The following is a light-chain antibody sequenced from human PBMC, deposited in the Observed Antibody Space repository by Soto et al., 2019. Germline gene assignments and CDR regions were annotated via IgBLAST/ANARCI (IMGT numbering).Light chain of an antibody. V-gene: IGLV2-14*03. CDR2: GVS. Sequence: QSVLTQPASVSGSPGQSITISCTGSSNDVGAFNYVSWYRHSPGEAPKVLIRGVSIRPSGVSIHFSASKSANTASLTISGLQAEDEALYYCSSYTTSNTWVFGGGTKLTVL. CDR1: SNDVGAFNY. J-gene: IGLJ3*02. CDR3: SSYTTSNTWV.